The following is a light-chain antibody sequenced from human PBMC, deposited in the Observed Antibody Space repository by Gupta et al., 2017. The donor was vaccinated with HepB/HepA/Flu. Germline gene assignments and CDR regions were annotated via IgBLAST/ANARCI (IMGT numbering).Light chain of an antibody. CDR2: DVS. CDR3: SSYTSSSTI. Sequence: QSALTQPASVSGSPGQSITISCTGTSSDVGGYNYVSWYQQHPGKATKLMIYDVSNRPSGVSNRFSGSKSGNTASLTTSGLQAEDEADYYCSSYTSSSTIFGGGTKLTVL. CDR1: SSDVGGYNY. J-gene: IGLJ2*01. V-gene: IGLV2-14*03.